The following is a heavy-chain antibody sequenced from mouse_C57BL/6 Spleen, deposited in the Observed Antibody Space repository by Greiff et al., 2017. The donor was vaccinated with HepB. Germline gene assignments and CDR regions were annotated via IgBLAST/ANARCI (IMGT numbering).Heavy chain of an antibody. CDR3: ATSNYYGSSPFDY. CDR2: IYPGDGDT. V-gene: IGHV1-80*01. J-gene: IGHJ2*01. Sequence: QVQLQQSGAELVKPGASVKISCKASGYAFSSYWMNWVKQRPGKGLEWIGQIYPGDGDTNYNGKFKGKATLTADKSSSTAYMQLSSLTSEDSAVYFCATSNYYGSSPFDYWGQGTTLTVSA. D-gene: IGHD1-1*01. CDR1: GYAFSSYW.